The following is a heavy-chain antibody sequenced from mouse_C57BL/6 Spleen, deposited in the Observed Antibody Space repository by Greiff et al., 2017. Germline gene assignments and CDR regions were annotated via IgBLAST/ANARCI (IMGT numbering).Heavy chain of an antibody. V-gene: IGHV5-17*01. J-gene: IGHJ2*01. CDR1: GFTFSDYG. CDR3: ARSFITTVVAPFDY. CDR2: ISSGSSTI. D-gene: IGHD1-1*01. Sequence: EVKLQESGGGLVKPGGSLKLSCAASGFTFSDYGMHWVRQAPEKGLEWVAYISSGSSTIYYADTVKGRFTISRDNAKNTLFLQMTSLRSEDTAMYYCARSFITTVVAPFDYWGQGTTLTVSS.